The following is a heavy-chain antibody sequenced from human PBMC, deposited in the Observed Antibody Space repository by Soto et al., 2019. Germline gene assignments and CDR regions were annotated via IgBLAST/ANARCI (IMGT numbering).Heavy chain of an antibody. CDR3: AKEIRGEGFDY. J-gene: IGHJ4*02. Sequence: GPLGLSCTASGFTFSSYGMHWVRQAPGKGLEWVAVISYDGSNKYYADSVKVRFTISRDNSKNTLYLQMNSLRAEDTAVYYCAKEIRGEGFDYWGQGTLVTVSS. CDR1: GFTFSSYG. CDR2: ISYDGSNK. V-gene: IGHV3-30*18. D-gene: IGHD3-10*01.